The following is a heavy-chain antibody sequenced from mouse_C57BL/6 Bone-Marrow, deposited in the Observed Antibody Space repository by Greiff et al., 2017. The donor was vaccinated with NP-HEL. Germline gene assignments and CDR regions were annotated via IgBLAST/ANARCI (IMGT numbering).Heavy chain of an antibody. Sequence: QVQLQQPGAELVKPGASVKLSCKASGYTFTSYWMHWVKQRPGRGLEWIGRIDPNSGGTKYNEKFKSKATLTVDKPSSTAYMQLSSLTSEDSAFYYCARQYYDYDEAMDDWGQGTSVTVAS. CDR2: IDPNSGGT. J-gene: IGHJ4*01. V-gene: IGHV1-72*01. CDR1: GYTFTSYW. CDR3: ARQYYDYDEAMDD. D-gene: IGHD2-4*01.